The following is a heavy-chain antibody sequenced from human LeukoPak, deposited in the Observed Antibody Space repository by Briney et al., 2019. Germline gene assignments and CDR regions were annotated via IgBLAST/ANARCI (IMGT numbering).Heavy chain of an antibody. CDR2: ISGSGGNT. V-gene: IGHV3-23*01. J-gene: IGHJ4*02. CDR3: AKGERYCIDGVCYRDY. Sequence: AGGSLRLSCAASGFTFSNYAMNWVRQAPGKGLEWVSDISGSGGNTYYADSVKGRFTISRDNSKNTLYLQMNSLRAEDTAVYYFAKGERYCIDGVCYRDYWGQGTLVTVSS. D-gene: IGHD2-8*01. CDR1: GFTFSNYA.